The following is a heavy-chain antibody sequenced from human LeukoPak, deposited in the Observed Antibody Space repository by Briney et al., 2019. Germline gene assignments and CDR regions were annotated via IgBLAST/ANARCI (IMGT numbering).Heavy chain of an antibody. CDR3: ARDGGAAADPFDY. V-gene: IGHV3-30-3*01. J-gene: IGHJ4*02. Sequence: PGGSLRLSCAASGFTFTSYAMHWVRQAPGKGLDWVAVVSRDGIEKYYPDSVKGRFTISRDNSKNTLYLQMNSLRAEDTALYYCARDGGAAADPFDYWGQGTLVTVSS. D-gene: IGHD6-25*01. CDR1: GFTFTSYA. CDR2: VSRDGIEK.